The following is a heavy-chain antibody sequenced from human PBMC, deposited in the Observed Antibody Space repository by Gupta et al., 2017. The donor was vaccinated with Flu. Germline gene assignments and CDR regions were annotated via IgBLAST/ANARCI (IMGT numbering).Heavy chain of an antibody. V-gene: IGHV3-7*01. D-gene: IGHD3-10*01. J-gene: IGHJ4*02. CDR2: IKQDGSEK. Sequence: VQLVESGGGWVQPGGCLGLSCAASGSPFSSYGMSWVRQAPGKGLEWVANIKQDGSEKYYVDSVKGRFTISRDNAKNSLYLQMNSLRAEDTAVYYCARDHYPELDYWGQGTLVTVSS. CDR1: GSPFSSYG. CDR3: ARDHYPELDY.